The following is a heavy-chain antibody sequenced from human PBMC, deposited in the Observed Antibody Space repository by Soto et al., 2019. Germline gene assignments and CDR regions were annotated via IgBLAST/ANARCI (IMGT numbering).Heavy chain of an antibody. CDR3: ARLRHDILTGYSSYYFDY. CDR2: IYPGDSDT. J-gene: IGHJ4*02. D-gene: IGHD3-9*01. Sequence: GESLKISCKGSGYSFTSYWIGWVRQMPGKGLEWMGIIYPGDSDTRYSPSFQGQVTISADKSISTAYLQWSSLKASDPAMYYCARLRHDILTGYSSYYFDYWGQGTLVTVSS. V-gene: IGHV5-51*01. CDR1: GYSFTSYW.